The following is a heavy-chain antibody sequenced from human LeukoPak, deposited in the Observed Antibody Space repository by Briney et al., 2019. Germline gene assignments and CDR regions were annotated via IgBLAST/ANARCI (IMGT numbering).Heavy chain of an antibody. D-gene: IGHD7-27*01. J-gene: IGHJ3*02. CDR1: DYSISTNYY. CDR2: IYHSGTT. Sequence: SETLSLTCDVSDYSISTNYYWGWIRQPPGQGLGWIGNIYHSGTTYYNPSLRSRATISVDTPKTQFSLKLSSVTAADTAVYYCARPSLPGNLGAFDIWGQGTMVTVSS. CDR3: ARPSLPGNLGAFDI. V-gene: IGHV4-38-2*01.